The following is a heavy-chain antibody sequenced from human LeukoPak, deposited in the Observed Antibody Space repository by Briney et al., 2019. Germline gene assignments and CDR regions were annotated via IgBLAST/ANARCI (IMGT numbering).Heavy chain of an antibody. CDR1: GYTFTNYG. J-gene: IGHJ4*02. V-gene: IGHV1-18*01. CDR2: ISAYNGNT. CDR3: ARARIVAVAGTAFDY. D-gene: IGHD6-19*01. Sequence: ASVKVSCKASGYTFTNYGISWVRQAPGQGLEWMGWISAYNGNTNYAQKFQGRVTMTTDTSTSTAYMELRSLRSDDTAVYYCARARIVAVAGTAFDYWGQGTLVTVSS.